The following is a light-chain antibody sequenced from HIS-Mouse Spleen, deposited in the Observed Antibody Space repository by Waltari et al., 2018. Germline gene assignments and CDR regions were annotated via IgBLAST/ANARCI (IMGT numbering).Light chain of an antibody. CDR2: QDS. CDR1: KLGAKY. Sequence: SYELTQPPSVSVSPGPTARITCPGDKLGAKYACWYQQKPGQSPVLVIYQDSKRPSGIPERFSGSNSGNTATLTISGTQAMDEADYYCQAWDSSTAYVIFGGGTKLTVL. J-gene: IGLJ2*01. V-gene: IGLV3-1*01. CDR3: QAWDSSTAYVI.